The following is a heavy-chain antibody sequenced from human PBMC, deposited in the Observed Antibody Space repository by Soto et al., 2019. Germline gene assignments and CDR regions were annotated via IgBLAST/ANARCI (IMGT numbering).Heavy chain of an antibody. D-gene: IGHD6-6*01. Sequence: QIQLVQSGAEVKMPGASVRVSCKASGYTFTTYGITWVRQAPGQGLEWMGWISAYDGSTNYAQKLQGRVSMTTDSSTSTAYMDLRSLRSDDTAVYYCARDPASAYSSSSFDYWGQGTLVTVSS. CDR2: ISAYDGST. CDR3: ARDPASAYSSSSFDY. CDR1: GYTFTTYG. J-gene: IGHJ4*02. V-gene: IGHV1-18*04.